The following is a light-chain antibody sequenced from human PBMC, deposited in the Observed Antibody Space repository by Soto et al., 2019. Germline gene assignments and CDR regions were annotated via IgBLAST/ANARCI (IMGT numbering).Light chain of an antibody. V-gene: IGLV2-8*01. CDR1: SSDIGVYNY. CDR3: SSYAGSNNLYV. CDR2: EVS. Sequence: QSALTQPPSASGSPGQSVTLSCTGTSSDIGVYNYVSWYQQHPGKAPKLILYEVSKRPSGVPDRFSGSKSGNTASLTVSGLQAEDEADYYCSSYAGSNNLYVFGTGTKLTVL. J-gene: IGLJ1*01.